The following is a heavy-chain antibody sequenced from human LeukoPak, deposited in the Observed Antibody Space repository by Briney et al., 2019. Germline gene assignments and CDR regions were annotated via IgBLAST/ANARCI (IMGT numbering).Heavy chain of an antibody. Sequence: GGSLRLSCTASGFTFSSYWMHWVRQAPGKGLVWVSRINSDGGSTSCADSVKGRFTISRDNAKNTLYLQMNSLRAEDTAVYYCARRIQGMAPYYFDYWGQGTLVTVSS. CDR3: ARRIQGMAPYYFDY. CDR1: GFTFSSYW. J-gene: IGHJ4*02. D-gene: IGHD5-24*01. CDR2: INSDGGST. V-gene: IGHV3-74*01.